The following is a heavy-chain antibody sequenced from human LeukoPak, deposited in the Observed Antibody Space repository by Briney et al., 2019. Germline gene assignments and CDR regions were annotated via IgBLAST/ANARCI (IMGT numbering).Heavy chain of an antibody. CDR1: GGSISSYY. J-gene: IGHJ4*02. CDR3: ARAGWFGELSTTD. CDR2: IYYSGST. V-gene: IGHV4-59*01. D-gene: IGHD3-10*01. Sequence: SETLSLTCTVSGGSISSYYWSWIRQPPGKGLGWIGYIYYSGSTNYNPSLKSRVTISVDTSKNQFSLKLSSVTAADTAVYYCARAGWFGELSTTDWGQGTLVTVSS.